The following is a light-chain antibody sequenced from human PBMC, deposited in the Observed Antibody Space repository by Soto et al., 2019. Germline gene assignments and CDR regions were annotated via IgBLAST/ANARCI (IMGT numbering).Light chain of an antibody. Sequence: EIVLTQSPATLSLSPGERATLSCRASQSVRSYLAWYQQKPGQAPRLLIYDASNRATDIPARFSGSGSGTDFTLTISSLDPEDSAVYYCHQRSKWPLTSRGGTKVDIK. J-gene: IGKJ4*01. CDR2: DAS. CDR3: HQRSKWPLT. CDR1: QSVRSY. V-gene: IGKV3-11*01.